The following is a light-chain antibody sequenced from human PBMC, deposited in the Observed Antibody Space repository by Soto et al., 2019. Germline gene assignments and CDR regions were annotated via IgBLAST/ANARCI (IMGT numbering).Light chain of an antibody. Sequence: EIVLTQSPGTLSLSPGDRATLSCSASQTVSSNFLAWYQQRPAQAPRLLIHGASTRATGITDRFSGSVSGTDFTLIISGLEPEDFAVYYCQQRSNWPTFGQGTKVDIK. CDR2: GAS. V-gene: IGKV3D-20*02. J-gene: IGKJ1*01. CDR1: QTVSSNF. CDR3: QQRSNWPT.